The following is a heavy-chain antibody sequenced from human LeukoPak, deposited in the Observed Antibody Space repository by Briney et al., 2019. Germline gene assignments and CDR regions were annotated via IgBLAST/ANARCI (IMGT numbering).Heavy chain of an antibody. CDR1: GFPLSDYY. CDR2: ISNSGSSI. Sequence: GGSLRLSCTASGFPLSDYYMSWIRQAPGKGLEWVSYISNSGSSIYYADSVRGRFTISRDNAKNSLYLQMNSLRAEDTAVYYCARDLSLYCSGGSCYSLNYWGQGTLVTVSS. CDR3: ARDLSLYCSGGSCYSLNY. D-gene: IGHD2-15*01. J-gene: IGHJ4*02. V-gene: IGHV3-11*04.